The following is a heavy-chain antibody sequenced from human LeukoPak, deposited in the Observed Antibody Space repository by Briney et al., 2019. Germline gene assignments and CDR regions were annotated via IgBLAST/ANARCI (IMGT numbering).Heavy chain of an antibody. J-gene: IGHJ4*02. CDR3: ASSTKGYYYDSSGYPPLSN. CDR1: GGSFSGYY. V-gene: IGHV4-34*01. D-gene: IGHD3-22*01. CDR2: INHSGST. Sequence: SETLSLTCVVYGGSFSGYYWSWIRQPPGKGLEWIGEINHSGSTNYNPSLKSRVTISVDTSKNQFSLKLSSVTAADTAVYYCASSTKGYYYDSSGYPPLSNWGQGTLVTVSS.